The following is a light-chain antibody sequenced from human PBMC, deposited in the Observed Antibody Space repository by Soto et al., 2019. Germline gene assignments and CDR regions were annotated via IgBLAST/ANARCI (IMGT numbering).Light chain of an antibody. CDR3: AAWDDSLSGPVV. Sequence: QSVLTQPPSASGTPGQWVTISCSGSSSNIGSNYVYWYQQLPGTAPKLLIYRNNQRPSGVPDRFSGSKSGTSASLAISGLRSEDEADYYCAAWDDSLSGPVVFGGGTKLTVL. CDR1: SSNIGSNY. J-gene: IGLJ2*01. V-gene: IGLV1-47*01. CDR2: RNN.